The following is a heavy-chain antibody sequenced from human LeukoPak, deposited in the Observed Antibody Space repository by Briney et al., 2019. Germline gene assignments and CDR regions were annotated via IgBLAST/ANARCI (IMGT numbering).Heavy chain of an antibody. CDR3: ARDRAYSSSSAYYYYGMDV. V-gene: IGHV3-11*01. CDR1: GFTFSDYY. J-gene: IGHJ6*02. D-gene: IGHD6-13*01. Sequence: MTGGSLRLSCAASGFTFSDYYMSWLRQAPGKGLEWVSYISSSGSTIYYADSVKGRFTISRDNAKNSLYLQMSSLRAEDTAVYYCARDRAYSSSSAYYYYGMDVWGQGTTVTVSS. CDR2: ISSSGSTI.